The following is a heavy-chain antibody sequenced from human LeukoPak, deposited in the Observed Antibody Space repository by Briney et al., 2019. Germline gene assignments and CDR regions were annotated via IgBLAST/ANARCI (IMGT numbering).Heavy chain of an antibody. J-gene: IGHJ5*02. Sequence: SETLSLTCTVSGGSISSSSYYWGWIRQPPGKGLEWIGSIYYSGSTYYNPSLKSRVTISVDTSKNQFSLKLSSVTAADTAVYYCARIGGGSYNWFDPWGQGTLVTVSS. V-gene: IGHV4-39*07. CDR2: IYYSGST. D-gene: IGHD1-26*01. CDR1: GGSISSSSYY. CDR3: ARIGGGSYNWFDP.